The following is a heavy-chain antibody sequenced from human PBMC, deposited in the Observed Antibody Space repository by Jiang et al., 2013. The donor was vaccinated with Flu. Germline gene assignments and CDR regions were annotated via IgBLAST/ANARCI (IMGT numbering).Heavy chain of an antibody. CDR2: ISYDGSSK. D-gene: IGHD6-13*01. CDR3: ARDQYSSSWHGHFQQ. Sequence: VQLVESGGGVVQPGRSLRLSCAASGFTFSNYAMHWVRQAPGKGLEWVAVISYDGSSKYYAESVKGRFTISRDNSKNTLYLQMNSLRAEDTAVYYCARDQYSSSWHGHFQQWGQGTLVTVSS. CDR1: GFTFSNYA. V-gene: IGHV3-30-3*01. J-gene: IGHJ1*01.